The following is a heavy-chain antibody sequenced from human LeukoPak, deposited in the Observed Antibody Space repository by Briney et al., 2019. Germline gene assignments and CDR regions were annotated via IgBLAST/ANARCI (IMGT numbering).Heavy chain of an antibody. CDR2: ISGSGGST. J-gene: IGHJ5*02. CDR1: GFTFSSYA. CDR3: AKDAYGDYGAGAWFDP. V-gene: IGHV3-23*01. D-gene: IGHD4-17*01. Sequence: GGSLRLSCAASGFTFSSYAMSWVRQAPGKGLEWVSAISGSGGSTYYADSVKGRFTISRDNSKNTLYLQMNSLRAEDTAVYYCAKDAYGDYGAGAWFDPWGQGTLVTVSS.